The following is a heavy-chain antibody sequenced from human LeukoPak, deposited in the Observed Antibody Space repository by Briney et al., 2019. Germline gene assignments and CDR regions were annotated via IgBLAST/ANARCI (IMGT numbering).Heavy chain of an antibody. D-gene: IGHD5-24*01. J-gene: IGHJ4*02. CDR1: GYTFTGYY. V-gene: IGHV1-2*02. CDR3: ARSMATIPTPGGY. Sequence: ASVKVSCKASGYTFTGYYMHWVRQAPGQGLEWMGWINPNSGGTNYAQKFQGRVTMTRDTSISTAYMELSRLRSDDTAVYYCARSMATIPTPGGYWGQGTLVTVSS. CDR2: INPNSGGT.